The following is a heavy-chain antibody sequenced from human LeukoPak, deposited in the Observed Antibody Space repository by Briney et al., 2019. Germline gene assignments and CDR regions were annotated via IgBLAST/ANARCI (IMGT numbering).Heavy chain of an antibody. CDR2: ISSSSSYI. CDR1: GFTFSSYS. Sequence: GGSLRLSCAASGFTFSSYSMNWVRQAPGKGLEWVSSISSSSSYIYYADSVKGRFTISRDNAENSLYLQMNSLRAEDTAVYYCARDRYSSSCGGDYWGQGTLVTVSS. V-gene: IGHV3-21*01. J-gene: IGHJ4*02. CDR3: ARDRYSSSCGGDY. D-gene: IGHD6-13*01.